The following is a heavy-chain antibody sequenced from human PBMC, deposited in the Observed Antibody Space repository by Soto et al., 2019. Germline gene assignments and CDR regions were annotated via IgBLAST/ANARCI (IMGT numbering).Heavy chain of an antibody. CDR1: GFTFSSYG. Sequence: QVQLVESGGGVVQPGRSLRLSCAASGFTFSSYGMHWVRQAPGKGLEWVAVIWYDGSNKYYADSVKGRFTISRDNYKNTRYMQMNSLRADDTAVYYFAREYGSGSAFDYWGQGTLVTVS. D-gene: IGHD3-10*01. CDR3: AREYGSGSAFDY. J-gene: IGHJ4*02. CDR2: IWYDGSNK. V-gene: IGHV3-33*01.